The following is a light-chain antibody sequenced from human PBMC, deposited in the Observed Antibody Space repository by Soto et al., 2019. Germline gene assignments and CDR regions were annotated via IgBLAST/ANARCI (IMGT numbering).Light chain of an antibody. CDR1: HGIANF. Sequence: VLTQSPATLSLSPGDRATLPCRASHGIANFLAWYQQRPGQPPRLLIYESYHRAAGIPDRFTGSGSGTDFTLTISSLQPEDFATYFCQQSNSSPPTFGGGTKVDIK. V-gene: IGKV3-11*01. J-gene: IGKJ4*01. CDR3: QQSNSSPPT. CDR2: ESY.